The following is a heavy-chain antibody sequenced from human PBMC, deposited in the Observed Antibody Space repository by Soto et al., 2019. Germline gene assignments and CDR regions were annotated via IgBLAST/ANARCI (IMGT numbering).Heavy chain of an antibody. CDR3: GRRLPGLSEYDV. CDR2: IYWNDEQ. Sequence: QITLKESGPTLVKPTQTLTLTCTFSGFSLTSGVVGVGWIRQPPGEALEWLALIYWNDEQYYNPSLSNRLTITGSTSKNQVVLTMTNICPVDKATYYCGRRLPGLSEYDVWGLRTTVPVTS. D-gene: IGHD6-6*01. CDR1: GFSLTSGVVG. V-gene: IGHV2-5*01. J-gene: IGHJ6*02.